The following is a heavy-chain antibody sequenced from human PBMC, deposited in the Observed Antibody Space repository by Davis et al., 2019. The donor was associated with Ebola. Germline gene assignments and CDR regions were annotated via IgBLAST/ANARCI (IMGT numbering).Heavy chain of an antibody. Sequence: ASVKVSCKASGYTFTTYGITWVPQAPGQGLEWMGWISAYNGNTIYSEQFQGRVTMTTDRSTSTAYRELGSLRSDDTALYYCARDSSDGRAYYYYSKSYAMDVWGQGTTVTVSS. CDR2: ISAYNGNT. D-gene: IGHD2-15*01. J-gene: IGHJ6*02. CDR1: GYTFTTYG. CDR3: ARDSSDGRAYYYYSKSYAMDV. V-gene: IGHV1-18*01.